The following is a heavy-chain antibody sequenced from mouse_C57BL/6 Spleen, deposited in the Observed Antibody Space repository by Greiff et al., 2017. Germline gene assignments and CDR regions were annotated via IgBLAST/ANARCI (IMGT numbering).Heavy chain of an antibody. V-gene: IGHV1-19*01. CDR2: INPYNGGT. CDR3: AREVCYGNYEFAF. Sequence: VQLQQSGPVLVKPGASVKMSCKASGYTFTDYYMNWVKQSHGKSLEWIGVINPYNGGTSYNQKFKGKATLTVDKSSSTAYMELNSLTSEDSAVYCSAREVCYGNYEFAFWGQGTLVTVSS. D-gene: IGHD2-1*01. CDR1: GYTFTDYY. J-gene: IGHJ3*01.